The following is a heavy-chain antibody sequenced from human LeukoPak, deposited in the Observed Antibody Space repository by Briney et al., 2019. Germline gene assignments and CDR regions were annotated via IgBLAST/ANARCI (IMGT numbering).Heavy chain of an antibody. D-gene: IGHD3-22*01. J-gene: IGHJ1*01. V-gene: IGHV4-39*01. CDR1: GDSVSRSDSY. CDR2: IYFSGRT. CDR3: ARRRYYDGSGYLE. Sequence: SETPSLTCSVSGDSVSRSDSYWDWIRQPPGKGLEWIGTIYFSGRTYYSPSLKSRVTMSVDPSNNQFSLNLRSVTAADTAVYYCARRRYYDGSGYLEWGQGTLLSVSS.